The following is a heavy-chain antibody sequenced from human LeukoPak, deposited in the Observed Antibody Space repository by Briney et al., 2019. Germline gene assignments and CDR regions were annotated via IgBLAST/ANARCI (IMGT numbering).Heavy chain of an antibody. CDR3: ARVPAANYYMDV. D-gene: IGHD2-2*01. CDR1: GFTFSSYA. CDR2: ISSSSSYI. V-gene: IGHV3-21*01. Sequence: GGSLRLSCAASGFTFSSYAMSWVRQAPGKGLEWVSSISSSSSYIYYADSVKGRFTISRDNAKNSLYLQMNSLRAEDTAVYYCARVPAANYYMDVWGKGTTVTVSS. J-gene: IGHJ6*03.